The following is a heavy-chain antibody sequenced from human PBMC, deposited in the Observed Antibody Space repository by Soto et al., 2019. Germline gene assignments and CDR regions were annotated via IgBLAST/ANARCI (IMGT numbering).Heavy chain of an antibody. CDR1: GFTFSSYG. J-gene: IGHJ6*02. V-gene: IGHV3-33*01. CDR3: ASSYSSSPLSYGMDV. CDR2: IWYDGSNK. D-gene: IGHD6-6*01. Sequence: GGSLRLSCAASGFTFSSYGMHWVRQAPGKGLEWVAVIWYDGSNKYYADSVKGRFTISRDNSKNTLYLQMNSLRAEDTAVYYCASSYSSSPLSYGMDVWGQGTTVTVSS.